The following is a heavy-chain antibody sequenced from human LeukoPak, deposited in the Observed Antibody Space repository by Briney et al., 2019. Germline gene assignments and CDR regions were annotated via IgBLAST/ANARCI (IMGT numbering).Heavy chain of an antibody. CDR2: IYSGGSP. CDR1: TFTVSTNY. D-gene: IGHD3-10*01. CDR3: VPLTDGSVDQ. Sequence: GGSLRLSCAASTFTVSTNYMTWVRQAPGKGLESVSMIYSGGSPYYADSVKGRFTISRDNSKNTLNLQMNSLRVEDTAVYYCVPLTDGSVDQWGQGTLVTVSS. J-gene: IGHJ4*02. V-gene: IGHV3-66*01.